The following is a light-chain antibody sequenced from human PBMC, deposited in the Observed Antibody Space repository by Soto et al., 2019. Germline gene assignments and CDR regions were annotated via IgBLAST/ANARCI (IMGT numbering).Light chain of an antibody. CDR2: GAS. CDR1: QSVPSDW. Sequence: EIVLTQSPGTLSLSPGERATLSCRASQSVPSDWLAWYRHKPGTAPRLLIYGASSRATGVPDRGSGSGSGTDFILTIHRLEPYYFAVYYCQQYGNFPYTFGQGTKLEIK. V-gene: IGKV3-20*01. CDR3: QQYGNFPYT. J-gene: IGKJ2*01.